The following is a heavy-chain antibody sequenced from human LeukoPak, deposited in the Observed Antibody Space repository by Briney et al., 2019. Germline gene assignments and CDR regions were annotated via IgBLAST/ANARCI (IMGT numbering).Heavy chain of an antibody. J-gene: IGHJ3*02. V-gene: IGHV3-74*03. CDR2: INTDGSST. Sequence: GGSLRLSCAASGFTFSTYWMHWVRQAPGKGLLWVSRINTDGSSTTYADSVKGRFTISRDNAKNTLYLQMNSLRAEDTAVYYCARDNIVVVPAASDAFDIWGQGTMVTVSS. D-gene: IGHD2-2*01. CDR3: ARDNIVVVPAASDAFDI. CDR1: GFTFSTYW.